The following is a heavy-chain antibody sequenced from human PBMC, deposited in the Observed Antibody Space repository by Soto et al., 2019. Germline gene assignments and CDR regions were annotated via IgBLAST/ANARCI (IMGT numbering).Heavy chain of an antibody. D-gene: IGHD3-3*01. V-gene: IGHV4-34*01. CDR1: GAPFSGYY. CDR3: ARGREIFGAVTPFEY. J-gene: IGHJ4*02. Sequence: SETLSLTCAVYGAPFSGYYWTWIRQPPWKGLEWIGEINHTGSTKYNPSLKSRVTISLDTSKNQFSLSLRSVTAADTAVYYCARGREIFGAVTPFEYWGQGTQVTVSS. CDR2: INHTGST.